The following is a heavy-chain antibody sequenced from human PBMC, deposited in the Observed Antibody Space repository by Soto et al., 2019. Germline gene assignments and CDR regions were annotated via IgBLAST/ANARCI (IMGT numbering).Heavy chain of an antibody. D-gene: IGHD1-26*01. J-gene: IGHJ4*02. CDR1: GFTFSHPW. Sequence: EVQLVESGGGLVKPGESLRLSCAASGFTFSHPWMNWVRQAPGKGLEWVGLIKTKASGGTTVYPAPVTDRFTISRDDSTSMLYLQMNIIKTEDTAVYYCTTGLYNSGGVDHWGKWTLVTVSS. CDR3: TTGLYNSGGVDH. CDR2: IKTKASGGTT. V-gene: IGHV3-15*07.